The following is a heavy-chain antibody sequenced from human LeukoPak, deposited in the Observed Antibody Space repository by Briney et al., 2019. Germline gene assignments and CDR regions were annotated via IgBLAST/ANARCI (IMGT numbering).Heavy chain of an antibody. J-gene: IGHJ4*02. V-gene: IGHV3-30*03. CDR3: ARKGLPDY. CDR1: GFTFSSYG. Sequence: GRSLRLSCAASGFTFSSYGMHWVRQAPGKGLEWVAVISYDGSNKYYADSVKGRFTISRDNSKNTLYLQMNSLRAEDTAVYYCARKGLPDYWGQGTLVTVSS. CDR2: ISYDGSNK.